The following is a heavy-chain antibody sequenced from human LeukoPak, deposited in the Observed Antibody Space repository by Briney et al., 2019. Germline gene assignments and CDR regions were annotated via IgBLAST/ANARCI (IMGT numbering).Heavy chain of an antibody. V-gene: IGHV4-30-4*01. J-gene: IGHJ4*02. CDR3: ARPLWFGELYN. D-gene: IGHD3-10*01. Sequence: SETLSLTCTVSGGSISSGDYYWRWLRQPPGRGREWIGYIYYSGSTYYNPSLKSRVTISVDTSKNQFSLKLSSVTAADTAVYYCARPLWFGELYNWGQGTLVTVSS. CDR1: GGSISSGDYY. CDR2: IYYSGST.